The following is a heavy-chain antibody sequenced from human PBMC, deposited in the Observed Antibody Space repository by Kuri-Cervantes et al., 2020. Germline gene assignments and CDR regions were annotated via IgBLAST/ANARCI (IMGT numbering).Heavy chain of an antibody. CDR1: GYSISSGYY. J-gene: IGHJ4*02. V-gene: IGHV4-38-2*01. CDR2: IYHSGST. Sequence: SQTLSLTCAVSGYSISSGYYWGWIRQPPGKGLEWIGSIYHSGSTNYNPSLKSRVTISVDTSKNQFSLKLSSVTAADTAVYYCARVRATGGFDSWGQGTLVTVSS. CDR3: ARVRATGGFDS. D-gene: IGHD1-26*01.